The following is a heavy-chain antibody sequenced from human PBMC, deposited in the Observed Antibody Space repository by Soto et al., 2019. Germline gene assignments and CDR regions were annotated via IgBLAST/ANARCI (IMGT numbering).Heavy chain of an antibody. J-gene: IGHJ4*02. CDR2: ISGSGGST. CDR1: GFTFSSYA. Sequence: GGSLRVSWAASGFTFSSYAMSWVRQAPGKGLEWVSAISGSGGSTYYADSVKGRFTISRDNSKNTLYLQMNSLRAEDTAVYYCAKDALGYCSSTSCYLGDFDYWGQGTLVTVSS. CDR3: AKDALGYCSSTSCYLGDFDY. D-gene: IGHD2-2*01. V-gene: IGHV3-23*01.